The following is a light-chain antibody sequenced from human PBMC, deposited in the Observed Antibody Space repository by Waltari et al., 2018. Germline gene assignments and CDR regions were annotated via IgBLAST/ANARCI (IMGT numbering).Light chain of an antibody. J-gene: IGKJ2*01. CDR3: QQSYSTPYT. Sequence: DIQMTQSPSSLSASVGDRVTITCRASQTISSYLNWYQRKPGKAPNLLIHAASNLQSGVPSRFSGSGSGTDFTLTISSVQPQDFATYYCQQSYSTPYTFGQGTKLESK. CDR2: AAS. CDR1: QTISSY. V-gene: IGKV1-39*01.